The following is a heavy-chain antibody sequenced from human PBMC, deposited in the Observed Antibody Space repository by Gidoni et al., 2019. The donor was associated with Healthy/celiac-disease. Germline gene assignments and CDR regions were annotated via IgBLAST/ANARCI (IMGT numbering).Heavy chain of an antibody. CDR1: GFTFCSFA. V-gene: IGHV3-23*04. Sequence: EVQPVESGGGLVQPGGSLSLSCAAPGFTFCSFALSWVRPAPGKGLEWASAISGSGGSTYYAGSVKSRFTISRDNSKNTLYLQMNSLRAEDTAGYYCAKGLEEGTMIVVAISFDYWGQGTLVTVSS. J-gene: IGHJ4*02. CDR3: AKGLEEGTMIVVAISFDY. CDR2: ISGSGGST. D-gene: IGHD3-22*01.